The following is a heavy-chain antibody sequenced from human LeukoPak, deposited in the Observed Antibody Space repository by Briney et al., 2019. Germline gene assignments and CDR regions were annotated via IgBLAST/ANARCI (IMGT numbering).Heavy chain of an antibody. CDR2: IYYSGST. CDR1: GGSISSSSYY. V-gene: IGHV4-39*07. CDR3: ARVTDQPIPPYYDSRSAGRFDI. J-gene: IGHJ3*02. Sequence: SETLSLTCTVSGGSISSSSYYWGWIRQPPGKGLEWIGSIYYSGSTYYNPSLKSRVTISVDTSKNQFSLKLSSVTAADTAVYYCARVTDQPIPPYYDSRSAGRFDIWGQGTMSPSLQ. D-gene: IGHD3-22*01.